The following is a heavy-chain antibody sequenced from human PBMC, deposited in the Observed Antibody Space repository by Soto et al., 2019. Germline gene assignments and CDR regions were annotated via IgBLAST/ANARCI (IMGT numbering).Heavy chain of an antibody. CDR1: GFSFSCYG. CDR3: ARDRFVSRYVVTGTIGLIGY. D-gene: IGHD6-19*01. Sequence: GGSLRLSCAASGFSFSCYGMPWARQALGKGLEWVAVIWYDGSNKYYADSVKGRFTISRDNSKNTLYLQMNSLRAEDTAVYYCARDRFVSRYVVTGTIGLIGYWGQGT. V-gene: IGHV3-33*01. CDR2: IWYDGSNK. J-gene: IGHJ4*02.